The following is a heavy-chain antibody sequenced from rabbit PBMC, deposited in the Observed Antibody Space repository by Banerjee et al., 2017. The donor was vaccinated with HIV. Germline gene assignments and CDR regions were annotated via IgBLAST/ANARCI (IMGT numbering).Heavy chain of an antibody. CDR2: IYPHGGSA. CDR1: GIAFSPFA. V-gene: IGHV1S7*01. J-gene: IGHJ3*01. Sequence: QSLEESGGGLVTLGGSLKLSCKASGIAFSPFAISWVRQAPGKGLEWIAYIYPHGGSADYASWVNGRFTLSLDNAQNTAFLQMTSLTDADTATYFCTRSQVAGAWDLWGQGTLVTIS. D-gene: IGHD4-1*01. CDR3: TRSQVAGAWDL.